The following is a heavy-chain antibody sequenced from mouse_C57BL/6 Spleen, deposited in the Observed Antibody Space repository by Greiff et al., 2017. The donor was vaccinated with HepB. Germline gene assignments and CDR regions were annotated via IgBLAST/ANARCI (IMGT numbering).Heavy chain of an antibody. D-gene: IGHD2-5*01. CDR3: ATYYSKRDWFAY. Sequence: VQLQQPGAELVRPGSSVKLSCKASGYTFTSYWMHWVKQRPIQGLEWIGNIDPSDSETHYNQKFKDKATLTVDKSSSTAYMQLSSLTSEDSAVYYCATYYSKRDWFAYWGQGTLVTVSA. CDR2: IDPSDSET. CDR1: GYTFTSYW. J-gene: IGHJ3*01. V-gene: IGHV1-52*01.